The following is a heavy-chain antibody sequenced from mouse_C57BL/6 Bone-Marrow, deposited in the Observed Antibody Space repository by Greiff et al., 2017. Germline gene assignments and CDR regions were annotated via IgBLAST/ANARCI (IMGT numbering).Heavy chain of an antibody. Sequence: LQESGPGLVKPSQSLSLTCSVTGYSITSGYYWNWIRQFPGNKLEWMGYISYDGSNNYNPSLKNRIPITRDTSKNQFFLKLNSVTTEETATYYCARDGVYYDYDVAWFAYWGQGTLVPVSA. D-gene: IGHD2-4*01. CDR3: ARDGVYYDYDVAWFAY. CDR1: GYSITSGYY. J-gene: IGHJ3*01. CDR2: ISYDGSN. V-gene: IGHV3-6*01.